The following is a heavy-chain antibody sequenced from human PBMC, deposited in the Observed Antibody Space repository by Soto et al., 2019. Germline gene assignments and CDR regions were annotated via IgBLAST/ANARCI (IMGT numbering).Heavy chain of an antibody. CDR1: GFTFTSYT. D-gene: IGHD6-13*01. CDR3: ARARVYATGPLDF. J-gene: IGHJ4*02. V-gene: IGHV3-21*06. CDR2: ISSSDYI. Sequence: GGSLRLSCAASGFTFTSYTMNWVRQAPGKGLEWVSSISSSDYIYYADSMKGRVTISRDNAKNSLFLDMNSLTGEDTAVYYCARARVYATGPLDFWGQGTLVTVSS.